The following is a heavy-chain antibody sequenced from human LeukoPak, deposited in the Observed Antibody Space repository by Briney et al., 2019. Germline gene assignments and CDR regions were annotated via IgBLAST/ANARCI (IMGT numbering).Heavy chain of an antibody. CDR1: GFTFSSYG. CDR3: ARGYSYDSSGYHFDY. V-gene: IGHV3-33*01. D-gene: IGHD3-22*01. Sequence: GGSLRLSCAASGFTFSSYGMHWVRQAPGKGLEWVAVIWYDGSNKYYADSVKGRFTISRDNSKNTLYLQMNSLRAEDTAVYYCARGYSYDSSGYHFDYWGQGTLVTVSS. CDR2: IWYDGSNK. J-gene: IGHJ4*02.